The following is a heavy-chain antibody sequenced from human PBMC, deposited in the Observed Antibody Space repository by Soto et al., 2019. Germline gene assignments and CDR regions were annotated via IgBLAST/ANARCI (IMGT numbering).Heavy chain of an antibody. CDR2: IWYDGSNK. J-gene: IGHJ6*02. D-gene: IGHD4-17*01. Sequence: QVQLVESGGGVVQPGRSLRLSCAASGFTFSSYGMHWVRQAPGKGLEWVAVIWYDGSNKYYADSVKGRFTISRDNSKNTLYLQMNSLRAEDTAVYYCARDQQYGDYGLDYYYGMDVWGQGTTVTVSS. CDR3: ARDQQYGDYGLDYYYGMDV. CDR1: GFTFSSYG. V-gene: IGHV3-33*01.